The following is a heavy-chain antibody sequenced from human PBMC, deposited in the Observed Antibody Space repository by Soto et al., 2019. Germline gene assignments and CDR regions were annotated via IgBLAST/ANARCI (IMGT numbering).Heavy chain of an antibody. CDR3: ARDKYGPAGRFLEWSGYYYGMDV. D-gene: IGHD3-3*01. V-gene: IGHV1-18*01. Sequence: ASVKVSCKASGYTFTSYGISWVRQAPGQGLEWMGWISAYNGNTNYAQKLQGRVTMTTDTSTSTAYMELRSLRSDDTAVYYCARDKYGPAGRFLEWSGYYYGMDVWGQGTTVTVSS. CDR1: GYTFTSYG. J-gene: IGHJ6*02. CDR2: ISAYNGNT.